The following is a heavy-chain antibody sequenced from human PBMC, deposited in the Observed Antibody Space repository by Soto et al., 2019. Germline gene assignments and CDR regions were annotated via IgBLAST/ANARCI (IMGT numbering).Heavy chain of an antibody. D-gene: IGHD2-15*01. CDR2: IYYSGNT. V-gene: IGHV4-59*08. CDR1: GDSISSYY. Sequence: SETLSLTCTVSGDSISSYYWSWIRQPPGKGLEWMGYIYYSGNTLYNPSLRSRVTISVDTSKNQFSLNLTSMTAADTAVYYCARTRDQDFSCGSCYYYYYMDVWGKGTTVTVSS. CDR3: ARTRDQDFSCGSCYYYYYMDV. J-gene: IGHJ6*03.